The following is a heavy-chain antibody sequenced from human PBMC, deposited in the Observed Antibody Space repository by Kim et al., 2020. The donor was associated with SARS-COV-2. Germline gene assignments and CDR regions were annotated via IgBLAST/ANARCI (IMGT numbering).Heavy chain of an antibody. D-gene: IGHD4-17*01. Sequence: SYADSVKGRFTISRDNAKNTLYLQMNSLRAEDTAVYYCARQRSTGLFDYWGQGTLVTVSS. V-gene: IGHV3-74*01. J-gene: IGHJ4*02. CDR3: ARQRSTGLFDY.